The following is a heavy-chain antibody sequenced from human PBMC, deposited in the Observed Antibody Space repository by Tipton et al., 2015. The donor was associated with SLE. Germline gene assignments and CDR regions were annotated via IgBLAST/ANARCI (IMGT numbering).Heavy chain of an antibody. V-gene: IGHV4-38-2*02. CDR2: IYHSGST. CDR1: GYSISSGYY. J-gene: IGHJ3*02. Sequence: TLSLTCAVSGYSISSGYYWGWIRQPPGKGLEWIGSIYHSGSTYYNPSLKSRVTISVDTSKNQFSLKLSSVTAADTAVYYCAREGGLYSSSSVDAFDIWGQGTMVTVSS. CDR3: AREGGLYSSSSVDAFDI. D-gene: IGHD6-6*01.